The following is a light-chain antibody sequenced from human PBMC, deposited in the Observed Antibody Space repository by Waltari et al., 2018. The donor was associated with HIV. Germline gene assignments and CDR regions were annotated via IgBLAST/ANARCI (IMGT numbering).Light chain of an antibody. CDR1: NTGSKS. J-gene: IGLJ3*02. V-gene: IGLV3-21*02. CDR2: DDS. Sequence: SNVLTQPPSVSVAPGQTARITCGGNNTGSKSVHWYHQRPGQAPVVVVFDDSDRPSGIPERFAGSNSGNTATLTISRVEAGDEADYYCQVWDSSRDWVFGGGTKLTVL. CDR3: QVWDSSRDWV.